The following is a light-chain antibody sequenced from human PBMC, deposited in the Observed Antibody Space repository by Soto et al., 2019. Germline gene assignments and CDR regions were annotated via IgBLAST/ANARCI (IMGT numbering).Light chain of an antibody. J-gene: IGLJ2*01. CDR2: DNS. CDR3: GTWDSSLSAVV. V-gene: IGLV1-51*01. Sequence: QSMLTQPPSVSAAPGQKVTISCSGSSSNIGNNYVSWYQHLPGTAPKLLISDNSERPSGIPDRFPGSKSGTSATLAITGLQTGDEADYFCGTWDSSLSAVVFGGGTKLTVL. CDR1: SSNIGNNY.